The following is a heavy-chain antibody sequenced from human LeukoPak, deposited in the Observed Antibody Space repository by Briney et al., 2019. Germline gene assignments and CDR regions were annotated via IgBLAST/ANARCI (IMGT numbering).Heavy chain of an antibody. CDR1: GFTFSNYE. J-gene: IGHJ3*02. Sequence: GGSLRLSCAGSGFTFSNYEMNWVRQAPGKGLEWVSYISSSGSTIYYADSVKGRFTISRDNAKNLLYLQMNSLRAEDTAAYHCARDRRYYDSSAYYLDAFDMWGQGTMVTVSS. CDR2: ISSSGSTI. CDR3: ARDRRYYDSSAYYLDAFDM. V-gene: IGHV3-48*03. D-gene: IGHD3-22*01.